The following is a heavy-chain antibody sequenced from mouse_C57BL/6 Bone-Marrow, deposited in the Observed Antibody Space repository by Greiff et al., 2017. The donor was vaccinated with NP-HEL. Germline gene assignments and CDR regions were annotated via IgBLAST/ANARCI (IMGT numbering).Heavy chain of an antibody. J-gene: IGHJ4*01. CDR1: GFTFSSYA. D-gene: IGHD1-1*01. V-gene: IGHV5-9-1*02. Sequence: EVMLVESGEGLVKPGGSLKLSCAASGFTFSSYAMSWVRQTPEKRLEWVAYISSGGDYIYYADTVKGRFTISRDNARNTLYLQMSSLKSEDTAMYYCTREDYGSYTAMDYWGQGTSVTVSS. CDR3: TREDYGSYTAMDY. CDR2: ISSGGDYI.